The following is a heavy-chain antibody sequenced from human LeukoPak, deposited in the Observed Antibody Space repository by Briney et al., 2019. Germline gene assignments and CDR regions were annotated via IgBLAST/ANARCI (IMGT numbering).Heavy chain of an antibody. CDR1: GFSFSGHW. D-gene: IGHD3-22*01. CDR3: ARVPSKDSSGYSVEYFQH. Sequence: GGSLRLSCAASGFSFSGHWMSWVRQAPGKGLEWVANIKQDGSEKYYVDSVKGRFTISRDNAKNSLYLQMNSLRAEDTAVYYCARVPSKDSSGYSVEYFQHWGQGTLVTVSS. V-gene: IGHV3-7*05. CDR2: IKQDGSEK. J-gene: IGHJ1*01.